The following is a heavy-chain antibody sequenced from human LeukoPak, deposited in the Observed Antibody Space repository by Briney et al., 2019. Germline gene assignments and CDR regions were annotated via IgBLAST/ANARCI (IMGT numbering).Heavy chain of an antibody. V-gene: IGHV4-34*01. J-gene: IGHJ4*02. CDR3: ARGKWLRSSFDY. CDR2: INHSGST. D-gene: IGHD5-12*01. Sequence: SETLSLTCAVYGGSFGGYYWSWIRQPPGKGLEWIGEINHSGSTNYNPSLKSRVTISVDTSKNQFSLKLSSVTAADTAVYYCARGKWLRSSFDYWGQGTLVTVSS. CDR1: GGSFGGYY.